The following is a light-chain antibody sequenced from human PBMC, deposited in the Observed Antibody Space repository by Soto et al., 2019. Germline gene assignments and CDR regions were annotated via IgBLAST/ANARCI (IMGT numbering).Light chain of an antibody. J-gene: IGKJ2*01. CDR3: QQYYSTPPYT. CDR2: WAS. V-gene: IGKV4-1*01. Sequence: DIVMTQSPDSLAVSLGETATINCRSTQSVLYSSNNKNYLAWYQQKPGQPPKLLIYWASTRESGVPDRFSGSGSGTHFTLTISSLQAEDVAVYYCQQYYSTPPYTFGQGTKLEIK. CDR1: QSVLYSSNNKNY.